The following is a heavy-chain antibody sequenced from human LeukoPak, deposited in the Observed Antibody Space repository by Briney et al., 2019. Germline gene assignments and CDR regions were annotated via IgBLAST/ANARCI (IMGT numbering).Heavy chain of an antibody. Sequence: SETLSLTCAVYGGSFSGYYWSWIRQPPGKGLEWIGEINHSGSTNYNPSLKSRATISVDTSKNQFSLKLSSVTAADTAVYYCARVVVVVADGMDVWGKGTTVTVSS. CDR2: INHSGST. D-gene: IGHD2-15*01. CDR1: GGSFSGYY. V-gene: IGHV4-34*01. CDR3: ARVVVVVADGMDV. J-gene: IGHJ6*04.